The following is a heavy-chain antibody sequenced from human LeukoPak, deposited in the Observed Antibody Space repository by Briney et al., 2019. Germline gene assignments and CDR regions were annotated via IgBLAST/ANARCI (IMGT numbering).Heavy chain of an antibody. CDR3: ASGGSGSYFNWFDP. CDR2: INHSGST. V-gene: IGHV4-34*01. Sequence: SETLSLTCAVYGGSFSGYYWSWIRQPPGKGLEWIGEINHSGSTNYNPSLKSRVTISVDTSKNQFSLKLGSVTAADTAVYYCASGGSGSYFNWFDPWGQGTLVTVSS. D-gene: IGHD3-10*01. CDR1: GGSFSGYY. J-gene: IGHJ5*02.